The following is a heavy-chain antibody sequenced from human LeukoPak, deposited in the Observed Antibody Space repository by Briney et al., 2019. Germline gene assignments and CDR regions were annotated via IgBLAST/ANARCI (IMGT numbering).Heavy chain of an antibody. J-gene: IGHJ4*02. CDR2: IYIGGST. D-gene: IGHD4-17*01. CDR1: GFTVSSNY. V-gene: IGHV3-66*01. CDR3: ARDSISYGDYVAFDY. Sequence: GSLRLSFAVSGFTVSSNYMSWVRQAPGKGLEWVSVIYIGGSTYYADSVKGRFTISRDNSKNTLYLQMNSLRAEDTAVYYCARDSISYGDYVAFDYWGQGTLVIVSS.